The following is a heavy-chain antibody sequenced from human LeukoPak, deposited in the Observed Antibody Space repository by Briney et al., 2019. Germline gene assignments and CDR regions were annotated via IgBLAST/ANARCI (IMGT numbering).Heavy chain of an antibody. V-gene: IGHV3-23*01. D-gene: IGHD1-26*01. CDR1: AFTFSNYA. J-gene: IGHJ4*02. CDR2: IFGSGDGT. Sequence: GSLRLSCAASAFTFSNYAMTWVRQAPGQGLAWVSTIFGSGDGTYYADSVKGRFTIPRDNSKNTMYVQMNSLRAEDTAVYYCAKGHAPSGSYGDYWGQGTLVTVSS. CDR3: AKGHAPSGSYGDY.